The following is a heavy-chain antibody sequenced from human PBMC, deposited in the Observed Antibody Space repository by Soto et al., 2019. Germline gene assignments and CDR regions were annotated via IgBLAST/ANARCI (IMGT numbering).Heavy chain of an antibody. Sequence: QLQLQESGPGLVKPSETLSLTCTVSGGSISSSSYYWGWIRQPPGKGLEWIGSIYYSGSTYYNPSLKSRVTISVDTSKNQFSLKLSSVTAADTAVYDCAREASAVTTVDYWGQGTLVTVSS. CDR1: GGSISSSSYY. CDR2: IYYSGST. J-gene: IGHJ4*02. V-gene: IGHV4-39*02. D-gene: IGHD4-17*01. CDR3: AREASAVTTVDY.